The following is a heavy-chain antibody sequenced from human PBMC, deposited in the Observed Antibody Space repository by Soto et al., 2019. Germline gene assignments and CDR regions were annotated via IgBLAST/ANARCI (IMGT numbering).Heavy chain of an antibody. CDR2: IYYRGTT. J-gene: IGHJ4*02. Sequence: SETLSLTCTVSRDSISSSAYYWSWIRQHPEKGLEWMGYIYYRGTTYYNPSLKSRVTTSVDTSKNQFSLKLNSVTAADTAVYYCARLVDNYGHYYFDYWGQGILVTVSS. D-gene: IGHD5-18*01. CDR3: ARLVDNYGHYYFDY. V-gene: IGHV4-31*03. CDR1: RDSISSSAYY.